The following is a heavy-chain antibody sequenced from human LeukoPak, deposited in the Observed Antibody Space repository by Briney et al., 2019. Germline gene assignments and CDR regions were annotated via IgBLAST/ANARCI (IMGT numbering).Heavy chain of an antibody. CDR2: ISAFNGNT. Sequence: GASVKVSCKASGYSFTSYGISWVRQAPGQGLEWMGWISAFNGNTNYAQNLQGRVTMTTDTSTSTAYMELRSLRSDDTAVYYCARDQSIAVAGWFDPWGQGTLVTVPS. CDR3: ARDQSIAVAGWFDP. D-gene: IGHD6-13*01. V-gene: IGHV1-18*01. J-gene: IGHJ5*02. CDR1: GYSFTSYG.